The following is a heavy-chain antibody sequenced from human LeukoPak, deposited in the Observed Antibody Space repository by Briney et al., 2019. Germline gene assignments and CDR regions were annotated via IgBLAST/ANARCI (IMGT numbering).Heavy chain of an antibody. D-gene: IGHD2-2*01. CDR2: TYDSRSS. J-gene: IGHJ4*02. Sequence: SETLSLTCAVSGGSMRNYYWSWIRQPPGKGLEWIGYTYDSRSSSYNPSLRSRVSISIDTSKNQFSLNLSSVTAADTAVYYRARGWASSWYYFDFWGQGTLVTVSS. V-gene: IGHV4-59*01. CDR3: ARGWASSWYYFDF. CDR1: GGSMRNYY.